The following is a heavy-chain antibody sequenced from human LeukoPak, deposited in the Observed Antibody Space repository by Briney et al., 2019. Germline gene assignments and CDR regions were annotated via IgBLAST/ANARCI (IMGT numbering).Heavy chain of an antibody. D-gene: IGHD6-25*01. CDR2: IYYSGST. J-gene: IGHJ4*02. Sequence: SETLSLTCTVSGGSISSSSYYWGWIRQPPGKGLEWIGSIYYSGSTYYNPSLKSRVTISVDTSKNQFSLKLSSVTAADTAVYYCASPAHSSGYFDYWGQGTLVTVSS. CDR1: GGSISSSSYY. CDR3: ASPAHSSGYFDY. V-gene: IGHV4-39*07.